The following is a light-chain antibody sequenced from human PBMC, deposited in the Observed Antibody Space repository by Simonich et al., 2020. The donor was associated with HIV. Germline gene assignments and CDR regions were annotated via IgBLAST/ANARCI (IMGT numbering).Light chain of an antibody. V-gene: IGKV1-39*01. J-gene: IGKJ2*01. CDR3: QQSYSTPHT. Sequence: DIQMTQSTSSLSASVGNRFTITCRALQSISSYLNWYQQKPGKAPKRLIYAASSLQSGVPSRFSGSGSGIDFRLTISSLQPEDFATYYCQQSYSTPHTFGQGTKLVIK. CDR1: QSISSY. CDR2: AAS.